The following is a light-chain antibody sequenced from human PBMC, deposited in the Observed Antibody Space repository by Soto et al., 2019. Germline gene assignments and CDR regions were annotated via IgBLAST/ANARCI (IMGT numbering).Light chain of an antibody. CDR3: QQYDRPPIT. CDR1: HSVGSL. Sequence: EIVLTQALPTLSLSPGDRATLSCRASHSVGSLLAWYQQKPGQAPRLLIYGASRRATGIPDRFSGGGSGTDFTLTISRLEPEDVALYYCQQYDRPPITFGQGTRLEIK. V-gene: IGKV3-20*01. J-gene: IGKJ5*01. CDR2: GAS.